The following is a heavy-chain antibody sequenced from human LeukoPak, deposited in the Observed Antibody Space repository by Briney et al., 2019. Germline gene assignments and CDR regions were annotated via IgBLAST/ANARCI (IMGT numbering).Heavy chain of an antibody. D-gene: IGHD3-22*01. CDR1: GFTFSSYW. Sequence: PGGSLRLSCAASGFTFSSYWMHWVRQAPGKGLEWVAFIRYDGSNKYYADSVKGRFTISRDNSKNTLYLQMNSLRAEDTAVYYCAKEFISGRGSGYQPWDYWGQGTLVTVSS. CDR2: IRYDGSNK. V-gene: IGHV3-30*02. CDR3: AKEFISGRGSGYQPWDY. J-gene: IGHJ4*02.